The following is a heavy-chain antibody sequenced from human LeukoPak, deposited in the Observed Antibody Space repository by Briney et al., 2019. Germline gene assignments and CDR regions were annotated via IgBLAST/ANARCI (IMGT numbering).Heavy chain of an antibody. CDR2: INPNSGGT. V-gene: IGHV1-2*02. J-gene: IGHJ1*01. D-gene: IGHD2-21*02. Sequence: GASVQVSCKASRYTFTDYYMHWVRQAPGQGLEWMGWINPNSGGTNFAQKFQGRVTLTRDTSINTAYMELSSLRSDDTAVYYCARAKLDDCGGVCDQYFQHWGQGTLVTVSS. CDR3: ARAKLDDCGGVCDQYFQH. CDR1: RYTFTDYY.